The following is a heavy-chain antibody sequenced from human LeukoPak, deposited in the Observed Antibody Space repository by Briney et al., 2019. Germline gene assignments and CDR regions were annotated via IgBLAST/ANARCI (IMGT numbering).Heavy chain of an antibody. CDR3: AVVGATRELDY. D-gene: IGHD1-26*01. J-gene: IGHJ4*02. Sequence: GASVKVSCKASGYTFTGYYIHWVRQAPGQGLEWMGWIDPDSGGTNYAQKFQGRVTMTRDTSVSTAYMELSRLRSDDTAVYYCAVVGATRELDYWGQGTLVTVSS. CDR2: IDPDSGGT. CDR1: GYTFTGYY. V-gene: IGHV1-2*02.